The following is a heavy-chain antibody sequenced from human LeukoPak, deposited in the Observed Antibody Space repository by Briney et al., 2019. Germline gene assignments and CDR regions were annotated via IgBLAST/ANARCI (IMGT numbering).Heavy chain of an antibody. D-gene: IGHD3-22*01. CDR1: GGSISSSSYY. CDR2: IYYSGST. CDR3: ARAFYDSSPTGAFDI. V-gene: IGHV4-39*07. J-gene: IGHJ3*02. Sequence: PSETLSLTCTVSGGSISSSSYYWGWIRQPPGKGLEWIGSIYYSGSTYYNPSLKSRVTISVDTSKNQFSLKLSSVTAADTAVYYCARAFYDSSPTGAFDIWGQGTMVTVSS.